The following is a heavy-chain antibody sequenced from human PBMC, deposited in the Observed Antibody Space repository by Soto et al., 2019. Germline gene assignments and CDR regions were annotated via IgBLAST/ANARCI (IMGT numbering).Heavy chain of an antibody. J-gene: IGHJ4*02. V-gene: IGHV2-5*02. CDR1: GFSLTTSGVA. D-gene: IGHD3-9*01. CDR3: AHVSYDGSTGYQHFDF. CDR2: VYWDDDK. Sequence: QITLKESGPTLVKPTQTLTLTCNFSGFSLTTSGVAVAWIRQPPGKALEWLAVVYWDDDKRSSPSLSRRLTLTXXTXKXXVVLNMTNMDPVDTATYYCAHVSYDGSTGYQHFDFWGQGTLVTVSS.